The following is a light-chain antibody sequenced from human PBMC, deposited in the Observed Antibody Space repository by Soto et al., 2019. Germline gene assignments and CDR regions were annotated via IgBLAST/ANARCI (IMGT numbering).Light chain of an antibody. V-gene: IGKV1-9*01. CDR1: QGSSNY. CDR2: GAS. Sequence: DIQLTQSPSFLSASVGDRVTITCRASQGSSNYLAWFQQRTGRAPKLLIYGASTLQSGVPSRFSGSGSGKEFTLTISSLQPEDSATYYCQQFNNYPRVTFGGGTKVMIK. J-gene: IGKJ4*01. CDR3: QQFNNYPRVT.